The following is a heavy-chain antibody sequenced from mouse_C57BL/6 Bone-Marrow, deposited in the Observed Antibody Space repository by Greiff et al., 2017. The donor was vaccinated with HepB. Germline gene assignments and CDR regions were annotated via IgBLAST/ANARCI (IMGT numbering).Heavy chain of an antibody. Sequence: EVMLVESGEGLVKPGGSLKLSCAASGFTFSSYGMSWVRQTPDKRLEWVATISSGGSYTYYPDSVKGRFTISRDNAKNTLYLQMSSLKSEDTAMYYCARRWLPPFAYWGQGTLVTVSA. CDR1: GFTFSSYG. V-gene: IGHV5-6*03. D-gene: IGHD2-2*01. J-gene: IGHJ3*01. CDR2: ISSGGSYT. CDR3: ARRWLPPFAY.